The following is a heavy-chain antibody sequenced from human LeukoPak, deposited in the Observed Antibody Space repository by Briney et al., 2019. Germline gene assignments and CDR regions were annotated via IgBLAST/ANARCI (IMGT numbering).Heavy chain of an antibody. CDR1: GGSFSGYY. CDR3: ARHRCSGGSCYPMNWFDP. Sequence: PSETLSLTCAVYGGSFSGYYWSWIRQPPGKGLEWIGEINHSGSTNYNPSLKSRVTISVDTSKNQFSLKLSSVTAADTAVYYCARHRCSGGSCYPMNWFDPWGQGTLDTVSS. J-gene: IGHJ5*02. CDR2: INHSGST. V-gene: IGHV4-34*01. D-gene: IGHD2-15*01.